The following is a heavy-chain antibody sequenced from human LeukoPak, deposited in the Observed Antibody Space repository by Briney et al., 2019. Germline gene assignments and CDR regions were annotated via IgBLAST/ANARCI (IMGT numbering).Heavy chain of an antibody. V-gene: IGHV3-7*01. Sequence: GGSLRLSCEVSGFTFKDFWMNWVRQAPGKGLEWVANINQDGSQKYYVDSVKGRFTISRDNAKNSLYLQMNSLRAEDTAVYYCARDTVGVTDYWGQGTLVTVSS. CDR3: ARDTVGVTDY. D-gene: IGHD1-26*01. CDR2: INQDGSQK. J-gene: IGHJ4*02. CDR1: GFTFKDFW.